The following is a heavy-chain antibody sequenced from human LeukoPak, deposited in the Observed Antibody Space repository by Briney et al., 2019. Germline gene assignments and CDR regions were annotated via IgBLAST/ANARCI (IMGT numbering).Heavy chain of an antibody. CDR2: IIPIFGTA. V-gene: IGHV1-69*05. CDR1: GGTFSSYA. J-gene: IGHJ3*02. D-gene: IGHD2-21*02. Sequence: GSSVKVSCKASGGTFSSYAISWVRQDPGQGLEWMGGIIPIFGTANYAQKFQGRVTITTDESTSTAYMELSSLRSEDTAVYYCARESVAYCGGDCYAFDIWGQGTMVTVSS. CDR3: ARESVAYCGGDCYAFDI.